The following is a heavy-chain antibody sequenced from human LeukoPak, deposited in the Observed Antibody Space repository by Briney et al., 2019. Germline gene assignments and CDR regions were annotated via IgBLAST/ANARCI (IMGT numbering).Heavy chain of an antibody. CDR3: ASGRQLGY. Sequence: AGGSLRPSCAASGFTFSNYWMSWVRQAPGKGLEWVANIKEDGSEKYYVDSVKGRFTISRDNARNSLYLQMNSLRAEDTAVYYCASGRQLGYWGQGTLVTVSS. V-gene: IGHV3-7*01. D-gene: IGHD6-13*01. CDR1: GFTFSNYW. CDR2: IKEDGSEK. J-gene: IGHJ4*02.